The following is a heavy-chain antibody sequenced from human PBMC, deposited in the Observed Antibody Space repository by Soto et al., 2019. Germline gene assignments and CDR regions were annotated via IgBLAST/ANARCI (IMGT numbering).Heavy chain of an antibody. D-gene: IGHD2-21*02. CDR3: ARAYCGGDCYPVPNHDNWFDP. Sequence: SVNVSCKASGYTFTSYGISWVRQAPGQGLEWMGWISAYNGNTNYAQKLQGRVTMTTDTSTSTAYMELRSLRSDDTAVYYCARAYCGGDCYPVPNHDNWFDPWGQGTLVTVSS. J-gene: IGHJ5*02. V-gene: IGHV1-18*01. CDR1: GYTFTSYG. CDR2: ISAYNGNT.